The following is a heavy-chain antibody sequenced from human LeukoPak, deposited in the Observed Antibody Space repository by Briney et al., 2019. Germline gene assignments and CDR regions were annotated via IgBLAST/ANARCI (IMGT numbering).Heavy chain of an antibody. V-gene: IGHV3-30*02. CDR2: IRHDGSYQ. D-gene: IGHD3-22*01. Sequence: GGSMRLSCAAVGFTFSSYGMHWVRQTAGKWQEWVAFIRHDGSYQQYADSVKGRFTVSRDNSKDMVYLQMNSVRSDHTAVYYCAKNRDSSDYHREFDFWGQGTLVTVSS. CDR1: GFTFSSYG. CDR3: AKNRDSSDYHREFDF. J-gene: IGHJ4*02.